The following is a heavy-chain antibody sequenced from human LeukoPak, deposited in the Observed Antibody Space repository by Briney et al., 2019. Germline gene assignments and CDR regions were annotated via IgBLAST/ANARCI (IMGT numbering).Heavy chain of an antibody. J-gene: IGHJ4*02. CDR2: IYYSGST. D-gene: IGHD6-13*01. CDR3: ARHGWIAAAGTSPLRY. Sequence: PSETLSLTCTVSGGSISSSSYYWGWIRQPPGKGLEWIGSIYYSGSTYYNPSLKSRVTISVDTSKNQFSLKLSSVTAADTAVYYCARHGWIAAAGTSPLRYWGQGTLVTVSS. CDR1: GGSISSSSYY. V-gene: IGHV4-39*01.